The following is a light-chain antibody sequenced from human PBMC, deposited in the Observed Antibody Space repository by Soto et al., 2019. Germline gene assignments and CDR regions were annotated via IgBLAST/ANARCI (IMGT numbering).Light chain of an antibody. CDR1: QSVSSN. V-gene: IGKV3-15*01. Sequence: EIVMTQSPATLSVSPGERATLSCRASQSVSSNLAWYQQKPGHAPRLLIYGASTRATGIPARLSGSGSGTEFTLTISSLQCEDFAVYYCQQYNSWPSFGGGTKVEIK. CDR3: QQYNSWPS. J-gene: IGKJ4*01. CDR2: GAS.